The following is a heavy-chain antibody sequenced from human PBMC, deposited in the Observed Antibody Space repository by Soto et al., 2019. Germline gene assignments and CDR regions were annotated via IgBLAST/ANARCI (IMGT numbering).Heavy chain of an antibody. Sequence: QVQLQESGPGLVKPSGTLSLTCAVSGDSISRGNWWSWVRQPPGKGLEWIGEIYHSGSTNYNPSLKSLLTISVDNSKNQFSLKLSSVTAADTAVYYCARGGVAVASNTFDIWGQGTMVTVSS. V-gene: IGHV4-4*02. CDR3: ARGGVAVASNTFDI. CDR1: GDSISRGNW. CDR2: IYHSGST. J-gene: IGHJ3*02. D-gene: IGHD6-19*01.